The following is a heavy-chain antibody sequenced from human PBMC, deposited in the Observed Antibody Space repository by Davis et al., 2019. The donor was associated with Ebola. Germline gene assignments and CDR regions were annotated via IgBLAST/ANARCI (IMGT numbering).Heavy chain of an antibody. CDR3: ARGRSWGSYYYYYGMDV. CDR2: ISSSSSTI. D-gene: IGHD7-27*01. Sequence: GGSLRLSCAASGFTFSTYWMTWVRQAPGKGLEWVSYISSSSSTIYYADSVKGRFTIARDNAKNSLYLQMNSLRDEDTAVYYCARGRSWGSYYYYYGMDVWGQGTTVTVSS. V-gene: IGHV3-48*02. J-gene: IGHJ6*02. CDR1: GFTFSTYW.